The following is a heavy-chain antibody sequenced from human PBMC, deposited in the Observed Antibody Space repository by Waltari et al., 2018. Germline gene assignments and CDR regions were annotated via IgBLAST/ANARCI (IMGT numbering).Heavy chain of an antibody. CDR2: IYHSGCT. J-gene: IGHJ4*02. D-gene: IGHD2-15*01. Sequence: QVQLQESGPGLVKPSETLSLTCAVSGYSISSGYYWGWIRQPPGKGLEWIGSIYHSGCTYYNPSLKSRVTISVDTSKNQFSLKLSSVTAADTAVYYCAREGSGGGHFDYWGQGTLVTVSS. V-gene: IGHV4-38-2*02. CDR1: GYSISSGYY. CDR3: AREGSGGGHFDY.